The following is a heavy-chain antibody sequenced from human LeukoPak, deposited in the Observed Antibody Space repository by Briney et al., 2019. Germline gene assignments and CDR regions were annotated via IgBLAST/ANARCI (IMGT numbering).Heavy chain of an antibody. V-gene: IGHV4-59*13. CDR3: ARGLLKGQLHLGYSYYMDV. Sequence: PSETLSLTCTVSGDSISSYYWSWIRQPPGKGLEWIGYIYYSENTYYNPSLKSRVTTSVDTSKDQFSLKLTSVTAADTAVYYCARGLLKGQLHLGYSYYMDVWARGPRSPSP. D-gene: IGHD2-2*01. J-gene: IGHJ6*03. CDR2: IYYSENT. CDR1: GDSISSYY.